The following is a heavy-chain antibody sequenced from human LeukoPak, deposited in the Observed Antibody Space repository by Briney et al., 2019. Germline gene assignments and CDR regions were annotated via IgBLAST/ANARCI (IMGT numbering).Heavy chain of an antibody. D-gene: IGHD6-13*01. CDR2: ISSSSSYI. CDR3: ARGRGSWYGVYFDY. CDR1: GFTFSNYS. V-gene: IGHV3-21*01. Sequence: GSLRLSCAASGFTFSNYSMNWVRQPPGKGLEWVSFISSSSSYIYYADSVKGRFTISRDNAKNSLYLQLNSLRTEDTAVYYCARGRGSWYGVYFDYWGQGTLVTVSS. J-gene: IGHJ4*02.